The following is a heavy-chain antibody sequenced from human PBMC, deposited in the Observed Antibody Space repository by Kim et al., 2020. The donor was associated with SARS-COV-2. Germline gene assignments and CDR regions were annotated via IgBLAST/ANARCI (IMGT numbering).Heavy chain of an antibody. CDR3: AKWGMVRGGFDY. Sequence: GGSLRLSCAASGFTFSSYGMHWVRQAPGKGLEWVAVISYDGSNKYYADSVKGRFTISRDNSKNTLYLQMNSLRAEDTAVYYCAKWGMVRGGFDYWGQGTLVTVSS. V-gene: IGHV3-30*18. J-gene: IGHJ4*02. CDR1: GFTFSSYG. D-gene: IGHD3-10*01. CDR2: ISYDGSNK.